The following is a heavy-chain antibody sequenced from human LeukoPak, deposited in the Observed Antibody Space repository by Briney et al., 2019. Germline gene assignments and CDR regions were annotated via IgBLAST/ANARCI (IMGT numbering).Heavy chain of an antibody. CDR2: IYHSGST. D-gene: IGHD3-22*01. V-gene: IGHV4-38-2*01. J-gene: IGHJ4*02. CDR1: GYSISSGCY. CDR3: ARAYDSSGNDY. Sequence: PSETLSLTCAVSGYSISSGCYWGWIRQPPGKGLEWIGRIYHSGSTYYNPSLKSRVTISVDTSKNQFSLKLSSVTAADTAVYYCARAYDSSGNDYWGQGSLVTVSS.